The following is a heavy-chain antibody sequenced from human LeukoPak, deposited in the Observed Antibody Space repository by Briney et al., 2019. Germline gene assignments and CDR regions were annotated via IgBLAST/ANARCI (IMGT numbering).Heavy chain of an antibody. CDR1: GASINNFNYY. CDR2: ITYSGAT. Sequence: SETLSLTCTVSGASINNFNYYWGWVRHPPGTGIEWIGSITYSGATYYNASLKSRVSISVDTSETQLSLQVNSVTAADTAVYYCARHKGTEVAIPPLLDHWGQGTLVTVSS. J-gene: IGHJ4*02. D-gene: IGHD2-21*01. V-gene: IGHV4-39*01. CDR3: ARHKGTEVAIPPLLDH.